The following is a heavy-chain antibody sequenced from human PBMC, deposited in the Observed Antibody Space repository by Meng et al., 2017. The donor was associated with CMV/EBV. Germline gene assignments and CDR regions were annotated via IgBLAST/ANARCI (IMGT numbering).Heavy chain of an antibody. CDR3: ARSEWQQLPRGGLDY. Sequence: SGGTVSSYAIRWVRQAPGQGLEWMGGIIPIFGTANYAQKCQGRVTITTDESTSTAYMELSSLRSEDTAVYYCARSEWQQLPRGGLDYWGQGTLVTVSS. J-gene: IGHJ4*02. D-gene: IGHD6-13*01. CDR2: IIPIFGTA. CDR1: GGTVSSYA. V-gene: IGHV1-69*05.